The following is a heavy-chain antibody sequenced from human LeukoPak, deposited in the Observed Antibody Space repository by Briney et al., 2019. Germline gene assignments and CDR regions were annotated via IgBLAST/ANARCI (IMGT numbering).Heavy chain of an antibody. V-gene: IGHV4-4*07. J-gene: IGHJ3*02. CDR2: IYTSGST. Sequence: SETLSLTCTVSGGSISSYYWSWIRQPAGKGLEWIGRIYTSGSTNYNPSLKSRVTMSVDTSKNQFSLKLSSATAADTAVYYCARGAVAGTTWAFDIWGQGTMVTVSS. CDR3: ARGAVAGTTWAFDI. CDR1: GGSISSYY. D-gene: IGHD6-19*01.